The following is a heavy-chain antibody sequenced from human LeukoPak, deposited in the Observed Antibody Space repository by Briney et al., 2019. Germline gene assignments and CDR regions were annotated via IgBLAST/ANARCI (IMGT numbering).Heavy chain of an antibody. D-gene: IGHD2-2*01. J-gene: IGHJ4*02. V-gene: IGHV1-46*01. CDR3: ARWGSTNCYDY. CDR2: INPSGGGT. Sequence: ASVKVSCKASGYTFSSYCIHWVRQAPGQGPEWMGIINPSGGGTSYAQKFQGRVTMTRDTSTNTVYMELSSLRAEDMAVYYCARWGSTNCYDYWGQGTLVTVFS. CDR1: GYTFSSYC.